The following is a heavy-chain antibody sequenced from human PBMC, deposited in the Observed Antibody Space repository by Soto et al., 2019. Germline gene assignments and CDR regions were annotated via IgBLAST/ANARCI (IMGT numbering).Heavy chain of an antibody. J-gene: IGHJ4*02. CDR2: INGGSSNI. V-gene: IGHV3-21*01. D-gene: IGHD6-19*01. CDR1: GFIFGTYG. CDR3: ARESIPYTSGWYIDY. Sequence: GGSLRLSCAASGFIFGTYGMSWVRQAPGKGLEWVSSINGGSSNIYYADSVKGRFTVSRDNSKNSLFLQMTSLRPEDTAVYYCARESIPYTSGWYIDYWGQGTLVTVSS.